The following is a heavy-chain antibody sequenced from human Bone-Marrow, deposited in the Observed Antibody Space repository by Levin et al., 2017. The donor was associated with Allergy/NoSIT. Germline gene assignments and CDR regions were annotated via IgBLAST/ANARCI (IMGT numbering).Heavy chain of an antibody. CDR2: VYSTGTA. D-gene: IGHD3-10*01. Sequence: PSETLSLICTVSGGSTKSYYWNWIRQPPGKGLEWIGYVYSTGTANYNPSLKSRVTMSVDTSKNQFSLTLSSVTAADTAVYFCARHFYGSGRYYADALDIWGPGTVVTVSS. CDR3: ARHFYGSGRYYADALDI. CDR1: GGSTKSYY. J-gene: IGHJ3*02. V-gene: IGHV4-59*08.